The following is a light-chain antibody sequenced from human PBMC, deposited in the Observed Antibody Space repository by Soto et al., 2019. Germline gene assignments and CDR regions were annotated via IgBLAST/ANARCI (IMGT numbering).Light chain of an antibody. V-gene: IGKV3-20*01. CDR2: GAS. Sequence: IVLTQSPGTLSFSPGARATLSCRASHSVSSSYLAWYQQKPGQAPRPLIYGASSRAIGIPDRFSGSGSGTDFTLTISRLEPEDFAVYYCHQYGSSPWTFGQGTKVEIK. CDR3: HQYGSSPWT. CDR1: HSVSSSY. J-gene: IGKJ1*01.